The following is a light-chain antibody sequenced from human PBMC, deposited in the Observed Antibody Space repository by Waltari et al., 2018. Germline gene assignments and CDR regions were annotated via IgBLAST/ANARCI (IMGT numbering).Light chain of an antibody. Sequence: DIQMTQSPSTVSASVGERVTLTCRASQSISSGLAWYQQKPGNAPKLLIYDASSLESGVPSRFSGSGSGTEFTLTISSLQPDDFAAYYCQQYNTYPWTFGQGTKVEIK. J-gene: IGKJ1*01. V-gene: IGKV1-5*01. CDR3: QQYNTYPWT. CDR1: QSISSG. CDR2: DAS.